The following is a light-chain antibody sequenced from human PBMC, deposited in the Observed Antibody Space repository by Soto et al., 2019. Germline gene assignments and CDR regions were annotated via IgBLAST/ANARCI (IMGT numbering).Light chain of an antibody. V-gene: IGKV3-15*01. CDR1: QSVSSN. CDR2: VAS. Sequence: EIVMTQSPATLSVSPGERATLSCRGSQSVSSNLAWYQQKPGQAPRLLIYVASTRATGIPARFSGSVSGTEFTLTISSLQSEDFAVYYCQQNNNWPPATFGGGTKVEIK. CDR3: QQNNNWPPAT. J-gene: IGKJ4*01.